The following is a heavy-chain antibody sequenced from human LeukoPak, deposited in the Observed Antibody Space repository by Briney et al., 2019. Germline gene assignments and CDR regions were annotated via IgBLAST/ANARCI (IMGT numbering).Heavy chain of an antibody. V-gene: IGHV3-53*01. Sequence: GGSLRLSCAASGFTVSSVYMSWARQAPGKGLEWVSLIYSAGTTYYADSVKGRFIISRDNSKNTLYLQMNSLRAEDTAVYYCARGQPYYYDSRGYSVPHDWGQGTQVTVSS. CDR2: IYSAGTT. CDR3: ARGQPYYYDSRGYSVPHD. J-gene: IGHJ4*02. CDR1: GFTVSSVY. D-gene: IGHD3-22*01.